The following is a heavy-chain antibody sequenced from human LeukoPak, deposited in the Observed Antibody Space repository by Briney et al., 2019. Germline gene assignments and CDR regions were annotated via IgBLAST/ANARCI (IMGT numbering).Heavy chain of an antibody. V-gene: IGHV3-74*01. Sequence: GGSLRLSCAASGFTFSSYWMHWVRQAPGKGLVWVSRINSDGSSTSYADSVKGRFTISRDNAKNTLYLQMNSLRAEDTAVYYCARGGSGYSYGPFDYWGQGTLVTVSS. J-gene: IGHJ4*02. CDR1: GFTFSSYW. D-gene: IGHD5-18*01. CDR2: INSDGSST. CDR3: ARGGSGYSYGPFDY.